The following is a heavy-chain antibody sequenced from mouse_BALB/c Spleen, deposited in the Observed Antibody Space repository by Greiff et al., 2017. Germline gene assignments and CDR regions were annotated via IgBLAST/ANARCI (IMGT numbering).Heavy chain of an antibody. CDR1: GYTFTSYW. Sequence: QVQLKESGAELAKPGASVKMSCKASGYTFTSYWMHWVKQRPGQGLEWIGYINPSTGYTEYNQKFKDKATLTADKSSSTAYMQLSSLTSEDSAVYYCAREYYGNYLYYYAMDYWGQGTSVSVSS. V-gene: IGHV1-7*01. D-gene: IGHD2-1*01. J-gene: IGHJ4*01. CDR3: AREYYGNYLYYYAMDY. CDR2: INPSTGYT.